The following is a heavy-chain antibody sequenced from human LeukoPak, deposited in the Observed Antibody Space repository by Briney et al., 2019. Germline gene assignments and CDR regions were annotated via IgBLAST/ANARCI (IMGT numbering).Heavy chain of an antibody. J-gene: IGHJ5*02. D-gene: IGHD1-26*01. CDR1: GLTFSSYW. Sequence: PGGSLRLSCAASGLTFSSYWMAWVRQAPGKRPEWVANIKQDGSEKYYVDSVKGRFTISRDNAKNSLFLQMNSLRAEDTAMYYCARDKVVGATWFDPWGQGTLVTVSS. CDR2: IKQDGSEK. CDR3: ARDKVVGATWFDP. V-gene: IGHV3-7*01.